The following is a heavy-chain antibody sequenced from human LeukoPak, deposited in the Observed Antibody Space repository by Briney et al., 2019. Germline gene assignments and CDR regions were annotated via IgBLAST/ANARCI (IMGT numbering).Heavy chain of an antibody. CDR2: ISAYNGNT. D-gene: IGHD2-21*02. Sequence: SASVQVSCQASGYTFTSYGISWVRPPPGQGLAWMGWISAYNGNTNYAQKLQGRVTMTTDTSTSTDYMELRSLRSDDTAVYYCARDTCGDCYSSHYYYYMDVWGKGTTVTVSS. CDR1: GYTFTSYG. CDR3: ARDTCGDCYSSHYYYYMDV. J-gene: IGHJ6*03. V-gene: IGHV1-18*01.